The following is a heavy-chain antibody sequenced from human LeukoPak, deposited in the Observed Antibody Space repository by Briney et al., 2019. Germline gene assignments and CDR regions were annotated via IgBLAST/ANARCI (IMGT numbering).Heavy chain of an antibody. V-gene: IGHV3-21*01. CDR1: GGSFSSCS. CDR3: ARDPAGFQYHYYGMDV. D-gene: IGHD2-15*01. CDR2: ISSSNSYI. J-gene: IGHJ6*04. Sequence: ETLSLTCAVSGGSFSSCSYNWVRQPPPQGLEWVSSISSSNSYIYYSDSVKGRLTISTDNAKNSLYLQMNSLRAEDTAVYDCARDPAGFQYHYYGMDVWGKGTTVTVSS.